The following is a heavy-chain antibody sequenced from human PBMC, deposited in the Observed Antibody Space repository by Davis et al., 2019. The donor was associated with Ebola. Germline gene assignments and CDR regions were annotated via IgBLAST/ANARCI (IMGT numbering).Heavy chain of an antibody. D-gene: IGHD2-21*02. V-gene: IGHV1-2*06. CDR2: INPNNGDT. CDR3: ASRPVTDFDY. Sequence: AASVKVSCKASGYTFTDYYMHWVRQAPGQGLEWMGRINPNNGDTNYAQKFQDRVTMTRDTSINTAYMELSSLRSDDTAVYYCASRPVTDFDYWGQGTLVTVSS. J-gene: IGHJ4*02. CDR1: GYTFTDYY.